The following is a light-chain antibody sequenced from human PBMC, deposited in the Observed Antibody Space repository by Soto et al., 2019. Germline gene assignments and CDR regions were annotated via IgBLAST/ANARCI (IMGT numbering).Light chain of an antibody. V-gene: IGLV2-14*03. CDR3: SSYTSSSTVV. J-gene: IGLJ2*01. CDR1: SSDVGGYNS. CDR2: DVS. Sequence: QSVLTQPASVSGSPGQSITISCTGTSSDVGGYNSVSCYQQHPGNAPKLMIYDVSNPPSGVSNRFSGSKSVNTASLTICGLPAEDEADYYCSSYTSSSTVVFGGGTQLTVL.